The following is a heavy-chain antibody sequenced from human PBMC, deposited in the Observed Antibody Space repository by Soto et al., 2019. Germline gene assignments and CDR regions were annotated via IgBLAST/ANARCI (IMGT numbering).Heavy chain of an antibody. CDR1: GYTFTSYD. CDR2: MNPNSGNT. CDR3: ARGIKYGAYSRWFDP. D-gene: IGHD4-17*01. Sequence: ASVKVSCKASGYTFTSYDIVWVRQDTGQGLEYLGWMNPNSGNTAYVQKFQGRVTMTWDTSITTAYMELSSLRSEDTAVYFCARGIKYGAYSRWFDPWGQGTLVTVSS. V-gene: IGHV1-8*01. J-gene: IGHJ5*02.